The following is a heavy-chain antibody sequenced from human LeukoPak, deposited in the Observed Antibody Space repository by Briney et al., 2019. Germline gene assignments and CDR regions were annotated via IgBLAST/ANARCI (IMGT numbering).Heavy chain of an antibody. CDR1: GFTFSSYG. V-gene: IGHV3-30*18. CDR3: AKDRYSSTFGESDY. Sequence: SGRSQRLSCAASGFTFSSYGMHWVRQAPGKGLEWVAVISYDGSNKYYADSVKGRFTISRDNSKNTLYLQMNSLRAEDTAVYYCAKDRYSSTFGESDYWGQGTLVTVSS. J-gene: IGHJ4*02. D-gene: IGHD3-10*01. CDR2: ISYDGSNK.